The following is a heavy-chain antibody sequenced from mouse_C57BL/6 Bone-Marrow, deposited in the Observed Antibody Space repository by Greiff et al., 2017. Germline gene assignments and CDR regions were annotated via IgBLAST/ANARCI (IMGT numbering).Heavy chain of an antibody. Sequence: EVKLVESGPVLVKPGPSVKISCKASGFTFTDYYMHWVKQSHGKSLEWIGLVYPYNGGTSYNQKFKGKATLTVDTSSSTAYMELNSLTSEDSAVYYCARMGLYYYGSFYWYFDVWGTGTTVTVSS. CDR2: VYPYNGGT. CDR3: ARMGLYYYGSFYWYFDV. V-gene: IGHV1-36*01. J-gene: IGHJ1*03. D-gene: IGHD1-1*01. CDR1: GFTFTDYY.